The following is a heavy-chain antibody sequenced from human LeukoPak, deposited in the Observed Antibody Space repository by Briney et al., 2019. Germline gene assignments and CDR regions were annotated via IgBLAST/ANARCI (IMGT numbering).Heavy chain of an antibody. V-gene: IGHV3-23*01. CDR1: GFTFSTYA. J-gene: IGHJ1*01. D-gene: IGHD2-21*02. Sequence: GGSLRLSCAASGFTFSTYAMSWVRQAPGKGLEWVSAISGTGASTYYADSVKGRFTISRDSSKNTLFLQMNSLRADDTAVYYCAKYLLCGGDCYSKYFEHWGQGTLVTVSS. CDR3: AKYLLCGGDCYSKYFEH. CDR2: ISGTGAST.